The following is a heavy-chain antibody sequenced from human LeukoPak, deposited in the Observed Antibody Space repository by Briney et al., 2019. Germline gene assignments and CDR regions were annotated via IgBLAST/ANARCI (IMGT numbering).Heavy chain of an antibody. V-gene: IGHV4-59*01. J-gene: IGHJ4*02. D-gene: IGHD1-26*01. CDR2: IYYTGST. CDR3: ARLGSYFDY. Sequence: SETLSLTCTVSGGTISSYYWYWIRQPPGKGLEWIGYIYYTGSTNYNPSLKSRVTISVDTSKNQFSLKLSSVTAADTAIYYCARLGSYFDYWGQGTLVTVSS. CDR1: GGTISSYY.